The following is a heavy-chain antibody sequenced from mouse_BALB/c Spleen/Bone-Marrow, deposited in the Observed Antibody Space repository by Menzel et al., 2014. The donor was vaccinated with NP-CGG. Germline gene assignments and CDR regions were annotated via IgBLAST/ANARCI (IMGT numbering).Heavy chain of an antibody. D-gene: IGHD1-1*01. J-gene: IGHJ2*01. CDR2: ISTYSGNT. CDR3: ARNFYGSAYFDF. Sequence: LLESGPELVRPGVSVKISCKGSGYKFTDYAMHWVKQSHAKSLEWIGLISTYSGNTHYNQKFKGKATMTVDKSSSTAYMELARLTSEDSAIYYCARNFYGSAYFDFWGQGSTLTVSS. CDR1: GYKFTDYA. V-gene: IGHV1-67*01.